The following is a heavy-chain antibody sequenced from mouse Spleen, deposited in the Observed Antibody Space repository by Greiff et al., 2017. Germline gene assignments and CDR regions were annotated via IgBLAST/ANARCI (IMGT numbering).Heavy chain of an antibody. D-gene: IGHD1-1*01. CDR3: ARSEASYYYGSSSWFAY. CDR2: INPSSGYT. CDR1: GYTFTSYT. J-gene: IGHJ3*01. V-gene: IGHV1-4*01. Sequence: QVQLQQSGAELARPGASVKMSCKASGYTFTSYTMHWVKQRPGQGLEWIGYINPSSGYTKYNQKFKDKATLTADKSSSTAYMQLSSLTSEDSAVYYCARSEASYYYGSSSWFAYWGQGTLVTVSA.